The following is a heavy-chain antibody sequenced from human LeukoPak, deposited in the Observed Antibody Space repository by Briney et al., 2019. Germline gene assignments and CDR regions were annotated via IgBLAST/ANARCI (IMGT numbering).Heavy chain of an antibody. CDR2: ISYDGNNK. D-gene: IGHD6-19*01. Sequence: GGSLRLSCAASGFTFSSYAMHWVRRAPGKGLEWVAVISYDGNNKFYADSVKGRFTISRDNSKNTLYLQMNSLRAEDTAAYYCATFPINSSGWYGGEENFDYWGQGTLVTVSS. CDR1: GFTFSSYA. CDR3: ATFPINSSGWYGGEENFDY. V-gene: IGHV3-30-3*01. J-gene: IGHJ4*02.